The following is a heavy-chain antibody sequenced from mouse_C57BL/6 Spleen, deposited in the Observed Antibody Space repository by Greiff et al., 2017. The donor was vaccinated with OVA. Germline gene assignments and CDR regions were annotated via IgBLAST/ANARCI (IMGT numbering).Heavy chain of an antibody. D-gene: IGHD1-1*01. CDR3: ARDYYGSKGAMDY. CDR2: IYPGDGDT. Sequence: VKVVESGPELVKPGASVKISCKASGYAFSSSWMNWVKQRPGKGLEWIGRIYPGDGDTNYNGKFKGKATLTADKSSSTAYMQLSSLTSEDSAVYVCARDYYGSKGAMDYWGQGTSVTVSS. V-gene: IGHV1-82*01. J-gene: IGHJ4*01. CDR1: GYAFSSSW.